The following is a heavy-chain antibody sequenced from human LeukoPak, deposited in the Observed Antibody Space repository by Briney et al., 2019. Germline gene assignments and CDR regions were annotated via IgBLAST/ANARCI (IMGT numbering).Heavy chain of an antibody. Sequence: GGSLRLSCAASGFTLDDYAMHWVRHAPGKGVEWVSLISGYVLSTYYAHSMKPLFTISRYNSKTTLSLQMNSLRAEDTALYYCAKHRGYSYGNYYDMHVWGQGTTVSVSS. D-gene: IGHD5-18*01. CDR1: GFTLDDYA. CDR3: AKHRGYSYGNYYDMHV. V-gene: IGHV3-43*02. CDR2: ISGYVLST. J-gene: IGHJ6*02.